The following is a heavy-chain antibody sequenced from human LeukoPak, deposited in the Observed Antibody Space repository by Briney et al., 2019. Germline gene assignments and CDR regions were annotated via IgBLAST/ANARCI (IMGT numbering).Heavy chain of an antibody. CDR1: GFTFTAYG. Sequence: GGSLRLSCATSGFTFTAYGLHWVRQAPGMGLEWVAVVWVDGNSKFYADSVKGRFTISRDNSRSTLYLHMNSLRDDDTAVYYCAKAARLGPSHFDYWGRGTLVTVSS. CDR2: VWVDGNSK. J-gene: IGHJ4*02. V-gene: IGHV3-33*03. D-gene: IGHD6-25*01. CDR3: AKAARLGPSHFDY.